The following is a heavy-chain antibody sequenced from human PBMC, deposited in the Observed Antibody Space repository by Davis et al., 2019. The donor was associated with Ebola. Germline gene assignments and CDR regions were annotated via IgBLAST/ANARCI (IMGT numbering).Heavy chain of an antibody. CDR3: AGSIWFGESHYYGMDV. D-gene: IGHD3-10*01. CDR1: GYTFTGFA. V-gene: IGHV1-3*01. J-gene: IGHJ6*02. Sequence: ASVKVSCKASGYTFTGFAIHWVRQAPGQRLEWMGWINAGNGNTKYSQKFQGRVTITRDTSASTAYMELSSLRSEDTAVYYCAGSIWFGESHYYGMDVWGQGTTVTVSS. CDR2: INAGNGNT.